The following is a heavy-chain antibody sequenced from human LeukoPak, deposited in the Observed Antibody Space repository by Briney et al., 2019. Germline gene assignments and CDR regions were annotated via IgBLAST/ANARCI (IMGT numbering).Heavy chain of an antibody. CDR3: ARDPSGSYSSEAWFDY. J-gene: IGHJ4*02. V-gene: IGHV4-34*01. CDR2: INHSGST. D-gene: IGHD1-26*01. Sequence: SETLSLTCAVYGGSFSGYYWSWIRQPPGKGLEWIGEINHSGSTNYNPSLKSRVTISVDTSKNQFSLKLSSVTAADTAVYYCARDPSGSYSSEAWFDYWGQGTLVTVSS. CDR1: GGSFSGYY.